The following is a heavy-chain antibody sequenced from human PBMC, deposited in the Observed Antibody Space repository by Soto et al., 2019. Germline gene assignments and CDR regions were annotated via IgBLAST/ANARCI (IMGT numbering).Heavy chain of an antibody. CDR1: GDSISSYN. CDR2: FRSGGGT. J-gene: IGHJ6*02. CDR3: VRQGIGVLHGLVDV. V-gene: IGHV4-59*08. D-gene: IGHD3-10*01. Sequence: QVQLQESGPGLVKPSETLSLTCTVSGDSISSYNLAWIRQPPGKGLEWIGYFRSGGGTSYNPSLKRRVAIAADTSMKQFSLRPSSVTAADTAVYYCVRQGIGVLHGLVDVWGQGTTVTVSS.